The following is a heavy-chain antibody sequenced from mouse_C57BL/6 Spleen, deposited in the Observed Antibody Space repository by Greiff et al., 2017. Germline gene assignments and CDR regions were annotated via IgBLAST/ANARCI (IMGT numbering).Heavy chain of an antibody. J-gene: IGHJ1*03. CDR1: GYSITSDY. CDR3: ARYYGSSYWYFDV. V-gene: IGHV3-8*01. D-gene: IGHD1-1*01. Sequence: VQLKESGPGLAKPSQTLSLTCSVTGYSITSDYWNWIRKFPGNKLEYMGYISYSGSTYYNPSLKSRISITRNTSKNQYYLQLNSVTTEDTATYYCARYYGSSYWYFDVWGTGTTVTVSS. CDR2: ISYSGST.